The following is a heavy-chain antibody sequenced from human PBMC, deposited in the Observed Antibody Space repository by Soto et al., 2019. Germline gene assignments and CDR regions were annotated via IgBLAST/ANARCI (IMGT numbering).Heavy chain of an antibody. Sequence: SSETLSLTCAVSGGSISSGGYSWNWIRQPPGKGLEWIGFIYHSGSTLYNPSLKSRVTISVDKSKNQFSLKLTSLTAADTAVYYCARDHLEGNWFDPWGQGTLVTVSS. CDR3: ARDHLEGNWFDP. V-gene: IGHV4-30-2*01. CDR1: GGSISSGGYS. J-gene: IGHJ5*02. CDR2: IYHSGST.